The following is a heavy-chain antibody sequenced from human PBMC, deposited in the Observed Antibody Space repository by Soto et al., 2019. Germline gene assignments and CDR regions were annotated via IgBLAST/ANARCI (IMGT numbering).Heavy chain of an antibody. V-gene: IGHV4-39*01. D-gene: IGHD6-19*01. CDR3: ARHPIAVAHFQH. CDR2: IYYSGST. J-gene: IGHJ1*01. Sequence: QLQLQESGPGLVKPSETLSLTCTVSGGSISSSSYYWGWIRQPPGKGLEWIGSIYYSGSTYYNPSLKSRVTISVDTSKNQFSLKLSSVTAADTAVYYCARHPIAVAHFQHWGQGTLVTVSS. CDR1: GGSISSSSYY.